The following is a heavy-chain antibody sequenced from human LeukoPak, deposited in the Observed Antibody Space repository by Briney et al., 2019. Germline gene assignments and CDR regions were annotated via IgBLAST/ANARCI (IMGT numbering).Heavy chain of an antibody. V-gene: IGHV3-21*01. Sequence: GGSLRLSCAASGFAFSTYSMNWVRQAPGKGLEWVSSISSSSSYIYYADSVKGRFTISRDNAKNSLYLQMNSLRAEDTTVYYCARPTGSAYFDYWGQGTLVTVSS. J-gene: IGHJ4*02. CDR3: ARPTGSAYFDY. CDR2: ISSSSSYI. CDR1: GFAFSTYS. D-gene: IGHD3-10*01.